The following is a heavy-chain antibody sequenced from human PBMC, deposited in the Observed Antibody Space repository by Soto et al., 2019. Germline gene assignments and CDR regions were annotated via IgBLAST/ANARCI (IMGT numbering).Heavy chain of an antibody. D-gene: IGHD6-6*01. CDR3: ARDAVLDNRAQVSEQLVPPMDV. J-gene: IGHJ6*03. V-gene: IGHV3-33*01. CDR2: IWYDGSNK. Sequence: GGSLRLSCAASGFTFSSYGMHWVRQAPGKGLEWVAVIWYDGSNKYYADSVKGRFTISRDNSKNTLYLQMNSLRAEDTAVYYCARDAVLDNRAQVSEQLVPPMDVWGKGTTVTVSS. CDR1: GFTFSSYG.